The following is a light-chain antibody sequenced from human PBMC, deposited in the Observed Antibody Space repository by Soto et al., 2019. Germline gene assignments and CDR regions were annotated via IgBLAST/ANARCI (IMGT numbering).Light chain of an antibody. Sequence: IVLTQSPGNLSLSPGERATLSCRASQSVRNNYLAWYQQQPGQAPRLLIYGTSTRDTGIPDRFSGSGSGTAFNLTISRLEPEDFPVYYCQQYGSAYTFGPATKVEIK. V-gene: IGKV3-20*01. CDR3: QQYGSAYT. J-gene: IGKJ3*01. CDR2: GTS. CDR1: QSVRNNY.